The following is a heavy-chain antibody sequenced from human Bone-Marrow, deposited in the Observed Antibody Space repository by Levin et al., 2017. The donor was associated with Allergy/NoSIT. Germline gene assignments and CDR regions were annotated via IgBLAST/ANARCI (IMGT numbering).Heavy chain of an antibody. Sequence: SVKVSCKPSGGTFSSYAINWVRQAPGQGLEWMGGIIPMFDTAIYAQKFQGRVTITADESTTTAYMELTSLRSEDSAMYYCARDGDYYGSGTIPFDSWGPGTLVTVSS. D-gene: IGHD3-10*01. CDR3: ARDGDYYGSGTIPFDS. CDR2: IIPMFDTA. V-gene: IGHV1-69*13. J-gene: IGHJ4*02. CDR1: GGTFSSYA.